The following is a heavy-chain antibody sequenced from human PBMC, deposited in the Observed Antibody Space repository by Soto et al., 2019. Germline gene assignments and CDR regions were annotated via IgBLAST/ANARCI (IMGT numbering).Heavy chain of an antibody. CDR3: ARGGVSTRTFDY. Sequence: PGESLKISCKGSGYNFAGYWIAWVRQMPGKGLELMGVIYPSDSDTRYRPSFQGQVTISADKSISSAYLQWSSLRASDTAMYYCARGGVSTRTFDYWGQGTPVTVSS. CDR2: IYPSDSDT. D-gene: IGHD3-3*01. J-gene: IGHJ4*02. CDR1: GYNFAGYW. V-gene: IGHV5-51*01.